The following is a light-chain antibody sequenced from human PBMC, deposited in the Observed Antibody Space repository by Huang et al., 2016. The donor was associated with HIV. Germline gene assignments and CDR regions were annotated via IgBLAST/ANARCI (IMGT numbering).Light chain of an antibody. CDR1: QSFSSN. Sequence: EIVRTQSPATLSVSPGERATLSCRASQSFSSNLAWYQQKPGQAPRLLIYGASTRATGIPARFSGSGSGTEFTLTISSLQSEDFAVYYCQQYNNWPQTFGQGTKVEIK. CDR3: QQYNNWPQT. CDR2: GAS. J-gene: IGKJ1*01. V-gene: IGKV3-15*01.